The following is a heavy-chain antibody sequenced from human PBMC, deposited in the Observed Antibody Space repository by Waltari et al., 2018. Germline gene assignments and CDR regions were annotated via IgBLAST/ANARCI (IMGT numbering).Heavy chain of an antibody. D-gene: IGHD3-10*01. CDR1: GFTVSDNF. CDR3: ARDGRYGSGSYLGY. J-gene: IGHJ4*02. Sequence: EVQLVESGGGLIQPGGSLRLSCAACGFTVSDNFMSWVRQAPGKGLEWVSVVYSGGSTYYPDSVKGRFTISRDNSKNTLYLQMNSLRAEDTAVYYCARDGRYGSGSYLGYWGQGTLVTVSS. CDR2: VYSGGST. V-gene: IGHV3-53*01.